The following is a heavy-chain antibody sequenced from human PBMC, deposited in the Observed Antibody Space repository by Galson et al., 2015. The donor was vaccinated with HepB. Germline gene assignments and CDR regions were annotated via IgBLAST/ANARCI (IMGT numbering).Heavy chain of an antibody. CDR2: IWFDGSNK. CDR1: GFTFRSYG. CDR3: ATLWSGSYTPFDY. D-gene: IGHD3-3*01. J-gene: IGHJ4*02. Sequence: SLRLSCAASGFTFRSYGMHWVRQPPGKGLEWVALIWFDGSNKYYADSVKGRFTISRDNSKNILYLQMNSLGAEDTAVYYCATLWSGSYTPFDYWGLGTLVTVSS. V-gene: IGHV3-33*01.